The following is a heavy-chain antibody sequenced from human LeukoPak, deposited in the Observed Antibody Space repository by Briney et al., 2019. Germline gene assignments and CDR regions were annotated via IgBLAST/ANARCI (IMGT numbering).Heavy chain of an antibody. CDR3: AITSGYCSSTSCQSHDY. Sequence: GESLKISCKGSGYSFTSYWIGWVRQMPGKRLEWMGIIYPGDSDTRYSPSFQGQVTISADKSISTAYLQWSSLKASDTAMYYCAITSGYCSSTSCQSHDYWGQGTLVTVSS. CDR2: IYPGDSDT. D-gene: IGHD2-2*01. V-gene: IGHV5-51*01. CDR1: GYSFTSYW. J-gene: IGHJ4*02.